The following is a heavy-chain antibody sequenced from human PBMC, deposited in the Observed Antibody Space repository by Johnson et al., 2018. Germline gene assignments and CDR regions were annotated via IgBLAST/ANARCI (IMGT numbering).Heavy chain of an antibody. CDR3: TRIYSNEGTPCHYYYHDMDV. J-gene: IGHJ6*03. Sequence: VQLVQSGGGLVQPGGSLKLSCAASGFTFSGSAMHWVRQASGQGLEWVGRIRSKANNYATLYAASVKGRFTISRDDSKKTAYLRMNSLKTEDTAVYYCTRIYSNEGTPCHYYYHDMDVWGNGTTVTVSS. CDR1: GFTFSGSA. V-gene: IGHV3-73*01. CDR2: IRSKANNYAT. D-gene: IGHD4-11*01.